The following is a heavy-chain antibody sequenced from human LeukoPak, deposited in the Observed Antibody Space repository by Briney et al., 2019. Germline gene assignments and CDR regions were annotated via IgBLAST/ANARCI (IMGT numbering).Heavy chain of an antibody. CDR1: GYTFTSYD. J-gene: IGHJ4*02. CDR3: ARGYGSGSYLGLTDFDY. CDR2: MNPNSGNT. V-gene: IGHV1-8*01. Sequence: ASVKVSCKASGYTFTSYDINWVRQATGQGLEWMGWMNPNSGNTGYAQKFQGRVTMTRNTSISTAYMELSSLRSEDTAVYYCARGYGSGSYLGLTDFDYWGQGTLVTVSS. D-gene: IGHD3-10*01.